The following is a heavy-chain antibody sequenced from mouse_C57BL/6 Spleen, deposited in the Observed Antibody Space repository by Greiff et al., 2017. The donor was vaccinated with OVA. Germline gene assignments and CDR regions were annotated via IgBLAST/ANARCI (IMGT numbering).Heavy chain of an antibody. CDR1: GFTFSDYG. J-gene: IGHJ2*01. CDR3: ARRDYGTLGYFDY. Sequence: EVQLVESGGGLVKPGGSLKLSCAASGFTFSDYGMHWVRQAPEKGLEWVAYISSGSSTIYYADTVKGRFTITRDNAKNTRFLQMTSLRAEDTAMYYCARRDYGTLGYFDYWGQGTTLTVSA. V-gene: IGHV5-17*01. CDR2: ISSGSSTI. D-gene: IGHD1-1*01.